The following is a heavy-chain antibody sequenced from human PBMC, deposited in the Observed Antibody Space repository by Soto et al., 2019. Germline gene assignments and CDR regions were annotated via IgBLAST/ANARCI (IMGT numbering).Heavy chain of an antibody. J-gene: IGHJ6*04. Sequence: EVQLVESGGDLVQPGGSLRLSCAASGFSVNSKDMCWVRQAPGKGLERVSLIQGGGSTYYAGSVKGRFTISRAFCENSQVLQMNSLRVQDTAVYYCTRDDVHCNGVRGYGVPMYVWGKGTTVTVSA. V-gene: IGHV3-66*01. CDR2: IQGGGST. D-gene: IGHD2-8*01. CDR3: TRDDVHCNGVRGYGVPMYV. CDR1: GFSVNSKD.